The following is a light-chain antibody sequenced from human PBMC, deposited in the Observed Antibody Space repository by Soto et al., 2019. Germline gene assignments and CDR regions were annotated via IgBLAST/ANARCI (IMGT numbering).Light chain of an antibody. V-gene: IGKV1-39*01. CDR2: AAS. J-gene: IGKJ2*01. Sequence: DIQMTQSPSPLSASVGDRVTITCRASQSISTFLNWYQQKPGKAPKLLIFAASTLQSGVTTRFSGSGSGTDFTLTISSLQPEDFATYYCQQSYSIPYTFGQGTKLEI. CDR1: QSISTF. CDR3: QQSYSIPYT.